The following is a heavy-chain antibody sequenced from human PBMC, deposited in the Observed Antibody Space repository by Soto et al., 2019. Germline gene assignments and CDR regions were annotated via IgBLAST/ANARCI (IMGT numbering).Heavy chain of an antibody. CDR2: ISYTGST. J-gene: IGHJ6*02. CDR3: ARAWSGSYYYYGMDV. V-gene: IGHV4-59*08. D-gene: IGHD3-3*01. CDR1: GDTIRSDY. Sequence: PSETLSLTCSVSGDTIRSDYWNWIRQPPGKRLEWIGYISYTGSTNYNPSLRSRVTILVDTSKNQLSLKLSSVTAADTAVYYCARAWSGSYYYYGMDVWGQGTTVTVSS.